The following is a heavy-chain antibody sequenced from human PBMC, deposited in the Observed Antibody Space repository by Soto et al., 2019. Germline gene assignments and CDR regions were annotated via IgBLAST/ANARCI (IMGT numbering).Heavy chain of an antibody. CDR2: ISYDGSNK. CDR1: GFTFSSYG. J-gene: IGHJ4*02. Sequence: QMQLVESGGGVVQPGRSLRLSCAASGFTFSSYGMHWVRQAPGKGLEWVAVISYDGSNKYYADSVKGRFTISRDNSKNKLYLQMNSLRAEDTAVYYCAPWFGAFDYWGQGTLVTVSS. D-gene: IGHD3-10*01. V-gene: IGHV3-30*03. CDR3: APWFGAFDY.